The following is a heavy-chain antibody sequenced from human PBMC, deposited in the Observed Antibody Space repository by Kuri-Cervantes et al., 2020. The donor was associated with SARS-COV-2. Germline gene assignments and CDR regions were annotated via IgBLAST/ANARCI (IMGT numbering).Heavy chain of an antibody. CDR1: GGSVSSSPYS. D-gene: IGHD5-18*01. V-gene: IGHV4-39*01. Sequence: SETLSLTCTLSGGSVSSSPYSWGWIRQPPGKGLEWIGSSYYSGSTYYNPSLKSRVTISLDTSKNQFSLRLSSVTAADTAMYYCARRPREEDHSFHWYFDLWGRGTLVTVSS. CDR2: SYYSGST. CDR3: ARRPREEDHSFHWYFDL. J-gene: IGHJ2*01.